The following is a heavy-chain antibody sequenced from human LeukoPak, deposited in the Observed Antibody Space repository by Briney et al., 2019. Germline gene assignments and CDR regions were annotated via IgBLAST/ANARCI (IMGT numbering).Heavy chain of an antibody. D-gene: IGHD6-19*01. V-gene: IGHV4-34*01. CDR2: INHSGST. CDR1: GGSFSGYY. J-gene: IGHJ3*02. Sequence: SETLSLTCAVYGGSFSGYYWSWIRQPPGKGLEWIGEINHSGSTNYNPSLMSRVTISVDTSKNQFSLKLSSVTAADTAVYYCARDNPTIAVAARDAFDIWGQGTMVTVSS. CDR3: ARDNPTIAVAARDAFDI.